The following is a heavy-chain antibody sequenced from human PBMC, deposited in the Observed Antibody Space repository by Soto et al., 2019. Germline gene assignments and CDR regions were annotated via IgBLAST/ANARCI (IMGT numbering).Heavy chain of an antibody. CDR2: IKQDGSEK. J-gene: IGHJ6*02. Sequence: GGSLRLSCAASGFTFSSYWMIWVRQAPGKGLEWVANIKQDGSEKYYVDSVKGRFTISRDNAKNSLYLQMNSLRAEDTAVYYCARFYYDSSGYLPSPYYYYYSMDVWGQGTTVTVSS. CDR3: ARFYYDSSGYLPSPYYYYYSMDV. D-gene: IGHD3-22*01. CDR1: GFTFSSYW. V-gene: IGHV3-7*04.